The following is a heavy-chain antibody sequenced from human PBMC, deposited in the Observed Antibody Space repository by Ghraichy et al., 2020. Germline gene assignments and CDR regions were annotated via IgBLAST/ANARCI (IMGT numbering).Heavy chain of an antibody. CDR1: GGSISSGDYY. CDR3: ARGSIVGATTYYYYGMDV. J-gene: IGHJ6*02. V-gene: IGHV4-30-4*01. CDR2: IYYSGST. Sequence: LSLTCTVSGGSISSGDYYWSWIRQPPGKGLEWIGYIYYSGSTYYNPSLKSRVTISVDTSKNQFSLKLSSVTAADTAVYYCARGSIVGATTYYYYGMDVWGQGTTVTVSS. D-gene: IGHD1-26*01.